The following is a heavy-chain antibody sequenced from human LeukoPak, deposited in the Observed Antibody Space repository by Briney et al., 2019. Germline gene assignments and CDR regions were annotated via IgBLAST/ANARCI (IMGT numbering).Heavy chain of an antibody. D-gene: IGHD3-22*01. CDR2: IIPILGIA. CDR1: GGTFSSYA. Sequence: GASVKVSCKASGGTFSSYAISWVRQAPGQGLEWMGRIIPILGIANYAQKFQGRVTITADKSTSTAYMELSSLRSEDTAVYYCARSPGGTYYYDSSGPFDYWGQGTLVTVSS. CDR3: ARSPGGTYYYDSSGPFDY. V-gene: IGHV1-69*04. J-gene: IGHJ4*02.